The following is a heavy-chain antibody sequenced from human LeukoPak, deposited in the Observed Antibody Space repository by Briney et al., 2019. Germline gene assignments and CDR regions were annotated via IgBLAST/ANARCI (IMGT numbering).Heavy chain of an antibody. Sequence: GASVKVSCKASGHTFTSYGISWVRQAPGQGLEWMGWISAYNGNTNYAQKLQGRVTMTTDTSTSTAYMELRSLRSDDTAVYYCARVAVGYDFWSGYWWIDPWGQGTLVTVSS. CDR1: GHTFTSYG. D-gene: IGHD3-3*01. CDR2: ISAYNGNT. V-gene: IGHV1-18*01. CDR3: ARVAVGYDFWSGYWWIDP. J-gene: IGHJ5*02.